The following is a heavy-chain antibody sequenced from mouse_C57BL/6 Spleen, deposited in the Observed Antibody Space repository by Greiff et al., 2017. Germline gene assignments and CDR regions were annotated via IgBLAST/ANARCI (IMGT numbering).Heavy chain of an antibody. V-gene: IGHV1-85*01. J-gene: IGHJ4*01. CDR2: IYPRDGST. CDR1: GYTFKSYD. Sequence: QVQLKQSGPELVKPGASVKLSCKASGYTFKSYDINWVKQRPGQGLEWIGWIYPRDGSTKYNEKFRGKATLTVDTSSSTAYMELHSLTSADSAVYFCARGNYYAMDYWGQGTSVTVSS. CDR3: ARGNYYAMDY.